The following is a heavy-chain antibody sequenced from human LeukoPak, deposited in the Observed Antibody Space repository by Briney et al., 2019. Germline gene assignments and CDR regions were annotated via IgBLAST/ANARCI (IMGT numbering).Heavy chain of an antibody. J-gene: IGHJ4*02. CDR1: GYTFTSYY. D-gene: IGHD3-3*01. CDR2: INPSGGST. V-gene: IGHV1-46*01. CDR3: ARRKGFYDFWSGYYFDY. Sequence: ASVKVSCKASGYTFTSYYMHWVRQAPGQGLEWMGIINPSGGSTSYAQKFQGRVTMTRDTSTSTVYMELSSLRSEDTAVYYCARRKGFYDFWSGYYFDYWGQGTLVTVSS.